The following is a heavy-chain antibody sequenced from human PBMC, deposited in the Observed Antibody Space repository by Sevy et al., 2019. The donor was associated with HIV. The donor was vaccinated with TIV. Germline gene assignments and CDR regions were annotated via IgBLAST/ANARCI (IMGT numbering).Heavy chain of an antibody. CDR3: ARLDLSGSGWYENGMDV. D-gene: IGHD6-19*01. CDR1: GYTFSSYG. V-gene: IGHV1-18*01. Sequence: ASVKVSCKASGYTFSSYGITWVRQAPGQGLEWMGWISTYNGDTNYAQKFQGRVTMTTDTSTSTAYMDLGSLGFDETAVYYCARLDLSGSGWYENGMDVWGQGTTVTVSS. J-gene: IGHJ6*02. CDR2: ISTYNGDT.